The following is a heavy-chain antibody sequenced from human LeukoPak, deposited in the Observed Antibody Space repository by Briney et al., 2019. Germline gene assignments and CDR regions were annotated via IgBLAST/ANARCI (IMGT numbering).Heavy chain of an antibody. CDR1: GFTFSSYE. CDR2: ISSRGSTI. CDR3: ARAAGSRFDFDY. V-gene: IGHV3-48*03. D-gene: IGHD3-16*01. Sequence: GGSLRLSCAASGFTFSSYEMYWVRQAPGKGLEWVSYISSRGSTIYYADSVKGRFTISRDNAKNSLYLQMNSLRVEDTAVYYCARAAGSRFDFDYWGQGTLVTVSS. J-gene: IGHJ4*02.